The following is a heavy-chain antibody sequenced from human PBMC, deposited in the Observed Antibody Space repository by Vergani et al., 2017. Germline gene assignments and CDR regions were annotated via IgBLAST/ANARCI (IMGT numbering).Heavy chain of an antibody. D-gene: IGHD4-17*01. CDR1: GFTFSSYS. Sequence: EVQLVESGGGLVKPGGSLRLSCAASGFTFSSYSMNWVRQAPGKGLEWVSSISSSSSYIYYADSVKGLFTISRDNAKNSLYLQMNSLRAEDTAVYYCARESLSGVYGDYVFDYWGQGTLVTVSS. CDR3: ARESLSGVYGDYVFDY. CDR2: ISSSSSYI. J-gene: IGHJ4*02. V-gene: IGHV3-21*01.